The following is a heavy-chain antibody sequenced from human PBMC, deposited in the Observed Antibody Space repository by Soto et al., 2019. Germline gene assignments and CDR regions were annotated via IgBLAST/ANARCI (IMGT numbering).Heavy chain of an antibody. CDR3: AKKGLGSLATYCSTGDCHYAFDL. J-gene: IGHJ3*01. Sequence: EVQLEESGGGLVQPGGSLRLSCAASGFVVSSSYMSWARQAPGKGLEWVSVIYSGGSTYYADSLKGRFTISRDNSRNTVYLQMNSLRADDTAVYYCAKKGLGSLATYCSTGDCHYAFDLWGQGTIVTVSS. CDR2: IYSGGST. CDR1: GFVVSSSY. V-gene: IGHV3-66*01. D-gene: IGHD2-21*02.